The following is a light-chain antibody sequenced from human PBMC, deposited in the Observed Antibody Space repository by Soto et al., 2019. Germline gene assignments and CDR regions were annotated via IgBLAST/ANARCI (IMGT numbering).Light chain of an antibody. CDR3: SSYTSTSRYV. CDR2: EVT. J-gene: IGLJ1*01. CDR1: SSDVGKYDR. Sequence: QSVLTQPPSVSGSPGQSVTIFCTGTSSDVGKYDRVSWYQQPPGTAPKLIIYEVTNRPSGVPARFSGSKSGNKASLTISGLQAEDEADYYCSSYTSTSRYVFGAGTKVTV. V-gene: IGLV2-18*02.